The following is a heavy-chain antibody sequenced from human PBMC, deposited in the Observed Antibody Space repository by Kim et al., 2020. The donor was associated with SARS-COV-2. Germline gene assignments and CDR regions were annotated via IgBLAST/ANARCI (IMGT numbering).Heavy chain of an antibody. J-gene: IGHJ6*02. CDR2: ISYDGSNK. Sequence: GGSLRLSCAASGFTFSSYAMHWVRQAPGKGLEWVAVISYDGSNKYYADSVKGRFTISRDNSKNTLYLQMNSLRAEDTAVYYCARSSIVGATPVYYYGMDVWGQGTTVTVSS. CDR3: ARSSIVGATPVYYYGMDV. V-gene: IGHV3-30*04. CDR1: GFTFSSYA. D-gene: IGHD1-26*01.